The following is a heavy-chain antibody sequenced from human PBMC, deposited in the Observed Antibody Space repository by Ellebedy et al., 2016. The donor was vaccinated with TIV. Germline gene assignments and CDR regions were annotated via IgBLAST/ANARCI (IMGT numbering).Heavy chain of an antibody. CDR3: ARGVSGSSWLRGYYYYGMDV. Sequence: ASVKVSXXASGYTFTSYGISWVRQAPGQGLEWMGWISAYNGNTNYAQKLQGRVTMTTDTSTSTVYMELSSLRSEDTAVYYCARGVSGSSWLRGYYYYGMDVWGQGTTVTVSS. D-gene: IGHD6-13*01. CDR1: GYTFTSYG. CDR2: ISAYNGNT. V-gene: IGHV1-18*01. J-gene: IGHJ6*02.